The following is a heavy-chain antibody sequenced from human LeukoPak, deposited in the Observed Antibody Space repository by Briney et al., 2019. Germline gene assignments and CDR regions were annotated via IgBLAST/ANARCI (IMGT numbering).Heavy chain of an antibody. V-gene: IGHV1-69*01. CDR1: GGTFSSYA. J-gene: IGHJ4*02. Sequence: GASVKVSCKASGGTFSSYAISWVRQAPGQGLEWMGGIIPIFGTANYAQKFQGRVTITADESTSTAYMELGSLRSEDTAVYYCARSPSSSSYSRGEYWGQGTLVTVSS. D-gene: IGHD6-6*01. CDR3: ARSPSSSSYSRGEY. CDR2: IIPIFGTA.